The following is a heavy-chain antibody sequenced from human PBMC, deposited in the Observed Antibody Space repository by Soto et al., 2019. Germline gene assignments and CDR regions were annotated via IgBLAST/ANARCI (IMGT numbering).Heavy chain of an antibody. V-gene: IGHV3-7*01. CDR3: ARVIVAGIYYYYGMDV. CDR1: GFTFSSYW. J-gene: IGHJ6*02. Sequence: GSLRLSCAASGFTFSSYWMSWVRQAPGKGLEWVANIKQDGSEKYYVDSVKGRFTISRDNAKNSLYLQMNSLRAEDTAVYYCARVIVAGIYYYYGMDVWGQGTTVTVSS. CDR2: IKQDGSEK. D-gene: IGHD5-12*01.